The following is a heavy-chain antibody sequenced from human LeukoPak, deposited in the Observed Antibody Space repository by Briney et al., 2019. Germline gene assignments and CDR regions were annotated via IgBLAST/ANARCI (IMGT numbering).Heavy chain of an antibody. D-gene: IGHD3-3*01. V-gene: IGHV3-23*01. J-gene: IGHJ3*02. CDR2: ISGSGTGT. CDR3: AREKKTEWTTGAFDM. CDR1: AFTFNTYA. Sequence: SGGSLRLSCAASAFTFNTYAMSWVRQAPGKGLEWVSGISGSGTGTYYADSVKGRFTISRDNSKNTLYLQMNSLRAEDTAVYYCAREKKTEWTTGAFDMWGQGTMVIVSS.